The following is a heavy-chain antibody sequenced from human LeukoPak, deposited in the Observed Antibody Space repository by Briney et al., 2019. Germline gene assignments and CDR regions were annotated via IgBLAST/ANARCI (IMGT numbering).Heavy chain of an antibody. CDR3: ARGSYGDRRTELDY. Sequence: PSETLSLTCTVSGGSVSSGDSYWSWIRRPPGKGLEWVGYIYYSGSTYYNPSLKSRVTISVDTSKNQFSLKLSSVTAADTAVYYCARGSYGDRRTELDYWGQGTLVTVSS. J-gene: IGHJ4*02. D-gene: IGHD3-10*01. CDR1: GGSVSSGDSY. CDR2: IYYSGST. V-gene: IGHV4-30-4*01.